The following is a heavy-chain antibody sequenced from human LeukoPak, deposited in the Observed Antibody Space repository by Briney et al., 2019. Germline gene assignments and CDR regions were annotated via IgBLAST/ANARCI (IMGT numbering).Heavy chain of an antibody. Sequence: ASVKVSCKASGYTFTSYYMHWVRQAPGQGLEWMGRINPNSGGTNYAQKFQGRVTMTRDTSINTAYMELRRLKSDDTAVYFCARGGPAAGTKYNWFGPWGQGTLVTVSS. CDR1: GYTFTSYY. J-gene: IGHJ5*02. CDR3: ARGGPAAGTKYNWFGP. D-gene: IGHD6-13*01. V-gene: IGHV1-2*06. CDR2: INPNSGGT.